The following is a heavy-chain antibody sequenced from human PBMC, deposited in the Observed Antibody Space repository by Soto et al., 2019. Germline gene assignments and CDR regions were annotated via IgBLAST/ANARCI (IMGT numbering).Heavy chain of an antibody. D-gene: IGHD3-22*01. CDR2: ISYDGSNK. CDR3: AKGGHYYDGSDDAFDI. Sequence: QVQLVESGGGVVQPGRSLRLSCAASGFTFSSYGMHWVRQAPGKGLEWVAVISYDGSNKYYADSVKGRFTISRDNSKNTLYLQMNSLRAEDTAVYYCAKGGHYYDGSDDAFDIWGQGTMVTVSS. CDR1: GFTFSSYG. V-gene: IGHV3-30*18. J-gene: IGHJ3*02.